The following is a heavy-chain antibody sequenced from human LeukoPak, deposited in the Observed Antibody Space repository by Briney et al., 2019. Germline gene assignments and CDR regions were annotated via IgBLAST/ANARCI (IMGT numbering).Heavy chain of an antibody. CDR2: IYHSGST. CDR3: ARALTPESAFDY. CDR1: GYSISSGYY. Sequence: SETLSLTCTVSGYSISSGYYWGWIRQPPGKGLEWIGSIYHSGSTYYNPSLKSRVTISVDTSKNQFSLKLSSVTAADTAVYCCARALTPESAFDYWGQGTLVTVSS. V-gene: IGHV4-38-2*02. J-gene: IGHJ4*02.